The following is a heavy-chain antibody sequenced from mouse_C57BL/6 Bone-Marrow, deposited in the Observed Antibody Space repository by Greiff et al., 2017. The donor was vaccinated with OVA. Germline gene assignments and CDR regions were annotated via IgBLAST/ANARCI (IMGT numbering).Heavy chain of an antibody. D-gene: IGHD2-4*01. CDR1: GFNIKDDY. CDR3: TSDYGGFDY. J-gene: IGHJ2*01. Sequence: VQLQQSGAELVRPGASVKLSCTASGFNIKDDYMHWVKQRPEQGLEWIGWIDPENGDTEYASKFQGKATITADTSSNTTYLKLNSLTSEDTAVYYCTSDYGGFDYWGQGTTLTVSS. V-gene: IGHV14-4*01. CDR2: IDPENGDT.